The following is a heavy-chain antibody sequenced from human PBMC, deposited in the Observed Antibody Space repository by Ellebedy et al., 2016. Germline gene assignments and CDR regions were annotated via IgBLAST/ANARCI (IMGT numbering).Heavy chain of an antibody. D-gene: IGHD2-2*01. CDR1: GFTFSSYG. Sequence: GESLKISXAASGFTFSSYGMHWVRQAPGKGLEWVAVISYDGSNKYYADSVKGRFTISRDNSKNTLYLQMNSLRAEDTAVYYCAKDQIVVVPAATSDRYYYYYMDVWGKGTTVTVSS. J-gene: IGHJ6*03. CDR2: ISYDGSNK. V-gene: IGHV3-30*18. CDR3: AKDQIVVVPAATSDRYYYYYMDV.